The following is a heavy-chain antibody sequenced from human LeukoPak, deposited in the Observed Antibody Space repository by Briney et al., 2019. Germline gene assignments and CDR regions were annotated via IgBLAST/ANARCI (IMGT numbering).Heavy chain of an antibody. J-gene: IGHJ4*02. V-gene: IGHV4-59*01. CDR1: GGSISSYY. D-gene: IGHD5-18*01. CDR3: AKDRSPRGYNYGYFDY. CDR2: INNSGST. Sequence: SETLSLTCSVSGGSISSYYWSWIRQPPGKGPEWIGYINNSGSTNYNPSVKSRVTISVDTSKKQFSLRLSSVTTADTAVYYCAKDRSPRGYNYGYFDYWGQGILVTVSS.